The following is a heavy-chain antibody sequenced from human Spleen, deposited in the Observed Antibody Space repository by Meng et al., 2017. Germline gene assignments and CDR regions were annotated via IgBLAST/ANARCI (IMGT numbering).Heavy chain of an antibody. CDR3: ARDRRTMLVDDTFEL. Sequence: GESLKISCAASGFTFDDYAMHWVRQAPGKSLEWVTLISCDGGSTYYADSVKGRVTISRDNSKNSLYLQMNSRSAEETALYYCARDRRTMLVDDTFELWGQGTMVTVSS. D-gene: IGHD2-8*02. CDR2: ISCDGGST. CDR1: GFTFDDYA. J-gene: IGHJ3*01. V-gene: IGHV3-43D*03.